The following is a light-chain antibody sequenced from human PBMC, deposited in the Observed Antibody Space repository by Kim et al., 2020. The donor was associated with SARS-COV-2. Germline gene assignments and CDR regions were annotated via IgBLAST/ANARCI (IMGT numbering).Light chain of an antibody. CDR2: AAS. Sequence: APIGDRVTITCRASQAISKYLAWYQQKPGKAPKLLIYAASTLQSGVPSRFSGSGSGTDFTLTISSLQPEDVATYHCQKYSGAPWTCGQGTKVDIK. CDR3: QKYSGAPWT. V-gene: IGKV1-27*01. J-gene: IGKJ1*01. CDR1: QAISKY.